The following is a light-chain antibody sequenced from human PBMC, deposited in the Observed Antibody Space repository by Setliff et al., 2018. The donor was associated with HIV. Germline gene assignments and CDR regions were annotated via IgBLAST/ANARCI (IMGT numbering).Light chain of an antibody. CDR3: SSFTGNRKLV. CDR2: DVT. V-gene: IGLV2-14*03. J-gene: IGLJ1*01. CDR1: NNDIGLYNF. Sequence: QSALTQPASVSGSPGQSITISCTGTNNDIGLYNFVSWYQQHPGKVPQLIIFDVTIRPSGVSIRFSGSKSGNTASLTISGLRTEDEGDYFCSSFTGNRKLVVGTGTKGTVL.